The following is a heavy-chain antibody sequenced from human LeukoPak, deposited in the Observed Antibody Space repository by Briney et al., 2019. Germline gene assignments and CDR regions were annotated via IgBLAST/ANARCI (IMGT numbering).Heavy chain of an antibody. D-gene: IGHD6-19*01. V-gene: IGHV3-30*18. Sequence: PGGSLRLSCAASGFTFSGYGMHWVRQAPGKGLEWVAVISYDGSNKYYADSVKGRFTISRDNSKNTLYLQINSLRAEDTAVYYCAKDGSSGLDAFNIGGQGKMVTVSS. J-gene: IGHJ3*02. CDR1: GFTFSGYG. CDR3: AKDGSSGLDAFNI. CDR2: ISYDGSNK.